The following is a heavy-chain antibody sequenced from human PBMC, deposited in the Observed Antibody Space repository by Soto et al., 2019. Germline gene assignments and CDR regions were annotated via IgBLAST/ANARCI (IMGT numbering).Heavy chain of an antibody. J-gene: IGHJ4*02. CDR2: ISASGDT. V-gene: IGHV1-18*04. CDR3: VRSGYLNRDFQF. D-gene: IGHD3-22*01. CDR1: GYSFSTHG. Sequence: ASVKVSCKASGYSFSTHGISWVRQAPGQGLEWMGWISASGDTNYAQKLQGRVTVTADTSTSTAYMELRSLTSDDTAVYYCVRSGYLNRDFQFWGQGTLITVSS.